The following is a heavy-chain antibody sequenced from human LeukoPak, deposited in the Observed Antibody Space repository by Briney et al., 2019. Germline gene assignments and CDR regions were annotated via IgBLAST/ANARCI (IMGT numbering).Heavy chain of an antibody. J-gene: IGHJ4*02. Sequence: SETLSLTCTVSGGSISSSSYYWGWIRQPPGEGLEWIGSIYYSGSTYYNPSLKSRVTISVDTSKNQFSLKLSSVTAADTAVYYCARTSAAAGSFAAFDYWGQGTLVTISS. CDR3: ARTSAAAGSFAAFDY. D-gene: IGHD6-13*01. CDR2: IYYSGST. V-gene: IGHV4-39*07. CDR1: GGSISSSSYY.